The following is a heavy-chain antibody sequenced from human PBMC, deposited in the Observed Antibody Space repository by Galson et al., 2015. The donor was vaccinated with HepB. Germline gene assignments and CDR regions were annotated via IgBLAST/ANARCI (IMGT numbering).Heavy chain of an antibody. V-gene: IGHV5-51*01. D-gene: IGHD3-22*01. CDR2: IYPADSDT. Sequence: QSGAEVKKPGESLKISCKDSGYSFSNYWIGWVRQMPGKGLERMGIIYPADSDTRYSPSFQGQVTISADKSISTAYLQWTSLKASDTAMYYCAASSGYYEAAFDIWGQGTMVTVSS. J-gene: IGHJ3*02. CDR1: GYSFSNYW. CDR3: AASSGYYEAAFDI.